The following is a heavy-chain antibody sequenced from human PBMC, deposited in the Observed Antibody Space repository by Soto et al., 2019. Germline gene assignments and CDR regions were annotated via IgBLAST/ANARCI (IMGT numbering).Heavy chain of an antibody. V-gene: IGHV3-23*01. CDR2: ISGSGGRT. J-gene: IGHJ5*02. D-gene: IGHD3-16*01. Sequence: EVQLLESGGGLVQPGGSLRLSCAASGFTFSSYAMSWVRQAPGKGLEWVAAISGSGGRTYYADSVKGRFTISRDNSKNTLYVQMTSLRAEDTAVYYCAKQLMAEFDPWGQGTLVTVSS. CDR1: GFTFSSYA. CDR3: AKQLMAEFDP.